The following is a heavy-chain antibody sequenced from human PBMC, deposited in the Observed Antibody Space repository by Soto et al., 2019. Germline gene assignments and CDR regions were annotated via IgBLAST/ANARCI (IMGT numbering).Heavy chain of an antibody. D-gene: IGHD6-19*01. CDR3: AKGSSGWLFDY. CDR1: GGGGVINTAN. V-gene: IGHV6-1*01. J-gene: IGHJ4*02. CDR2: TYFRSKWYN. Sequence: SXAQISSVSGGGGVINTANWKWIRLSPSRGLEWLGRTYFRSKWYNDYAVSVKSRIIINPDTSKNQFSLQLNSMIPEDTAVYYCAKGSSGWLFDYWGQGTLVTVSS.